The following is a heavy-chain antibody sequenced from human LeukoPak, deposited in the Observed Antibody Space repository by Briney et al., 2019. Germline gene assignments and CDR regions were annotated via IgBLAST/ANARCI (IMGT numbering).Heavy chain of an antibody. J-gene: IGHJ4*02. V-gene: IGHV4-59*08. Sequence: SETLSLTCAVSGGSVNSHYWGWIRQPPGKGLEWIGDIYYTGRNNYNPSLKSRVTISVDTSKNLLSLTLTSVLAADTAIYYCVRRDTGWNYFDYWGQGVLLTVSS. CDR1: GGSVNSHY. D-gene: IGHD6-19*01. CDR2: IYYTGRN. CDR3: VRRDTGWNYFDY.